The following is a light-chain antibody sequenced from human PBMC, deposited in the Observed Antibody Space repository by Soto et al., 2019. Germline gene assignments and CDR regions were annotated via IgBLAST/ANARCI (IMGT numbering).Light chain of an antibody. Sequence: QSVVTQPTSVSGAPRQRVIISCSGGSSNIGSNAVNWYQQFPGKAPKLLIYYDDLLPSGVSDRFSGSKSGTSASLAISGLQSDDEADYYCAAWDDRLNGVVFGGGTKVTVL. CDR1: SSNIGSNA. CDR3: AAWDDRLNGVV. V-gene: IGLV1-36*01. J-gene: IGLJ3*02. CDR2: YDD.